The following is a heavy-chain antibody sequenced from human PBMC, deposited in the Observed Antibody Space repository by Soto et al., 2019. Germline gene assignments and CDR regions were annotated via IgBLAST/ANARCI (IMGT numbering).Heavy chain of an antibody. D-gene: IGHD6-19*01. CDR1: GFTFDDYA. CDR3: ACLGAVAGTSNSYYYYGMDV. Sequence: PGGSLRLSCAASGFTFDDYAMHWVRQAPGKGLEWVSGISWNSGSIGYADSVKGRFTISRDNAKNSLYLQMNSLRAEDTALYYCACLGAVAGTSNSYYYYGMDVWGQGTTVTVSS. CDR2: ISWNSGSI. V-gene: IGHV3-9*01. J-gene: IGHJ6*02.